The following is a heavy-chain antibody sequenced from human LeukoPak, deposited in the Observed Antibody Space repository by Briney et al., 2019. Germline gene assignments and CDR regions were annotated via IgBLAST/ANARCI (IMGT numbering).Heavy chain of an antibody. V-gene: IGHV3-48*01. CDR1: GFTFSSYS. D-gene: IGHD6-13*01. CDR2: ISSSSSTI. Sequence: GGSLRLSCAASGFTFSSYSMNWVRQAPGKGLEWVSYISSSSSTIYYADSVKGRFTISRDNSKNTLYLQMNSLRAEDTAVYYCAKTRPLDSSSWSHGDYWGQGTLVTVSS. CDR3: AKTRPLDSSSWSHGDY. J-gene: IGHJ4*02.